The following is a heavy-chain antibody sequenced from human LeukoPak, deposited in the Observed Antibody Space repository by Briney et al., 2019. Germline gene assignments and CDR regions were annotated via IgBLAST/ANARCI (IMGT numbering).Heavy chain of an antibody. Sequence: GGSLRLSCAASGFTFSGSAMHWVRQASGKGLEWVGRIRTKGKSYATEYAASVKGRFIISRDDLKNTAYLQMNSLKIEDTAVYYCTRTTVTMADWFDPWGQGTLVTVSS. CDR2: IRTKGKSYAT. D-gene: IGHD4-17*01. CDR1: GFTFSGSA. J-gene: IGHJ5*02. V-gene: IGHV3-73*01. CDR3: TRTTVTMADWFDP.